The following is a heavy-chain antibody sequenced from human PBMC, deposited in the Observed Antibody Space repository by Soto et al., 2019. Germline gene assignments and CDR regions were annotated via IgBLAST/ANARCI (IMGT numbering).Heavy chain of an antibody. V-gene: IGHV1-46*01. CDR1: GYTFTSYY. J-gene: IGHJ6*02. Sequence: QVQLVQSGAEVKKPGASVKVSCKASGYTFTSYYMHWVRQAPGQGLEWMGIINPSGGSTSYAQKFQGRVTMTRDTSTSTVYMELSSLRSDDTAVYYCARSLGTMVRGGHYYYGMDVWGQGTTVTVSS. CDR3: ARSLGTMVRGGHYYYGMDV. CDR2: INPSGGST. D-gene: IGHD3-10*01.